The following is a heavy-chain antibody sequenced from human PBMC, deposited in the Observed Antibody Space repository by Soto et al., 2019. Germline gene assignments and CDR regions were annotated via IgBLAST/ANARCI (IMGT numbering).Heavy chain of an antibody. CDR3: ARENTVTMGFDN. CDR1: GGSISSSGYA. CDR2: IYHSGTT. J-gene: IGHJ4*02. V-gene: IGHV4-30-2*01. Sequence: KLSETLSLTCAVSGGSISSSGYAWGWIRQPPGKGLEWIGFIYHSGTTYYNPSLKSRVTISVDRSKNQLSLELSSVTAADTAVYYCARENTVTMGFDNWGQGTLVTVSS. D-gene: IGHD4-17*01.